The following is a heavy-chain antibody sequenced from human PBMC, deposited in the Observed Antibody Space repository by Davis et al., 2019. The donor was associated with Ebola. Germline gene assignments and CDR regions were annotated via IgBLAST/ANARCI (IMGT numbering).Heavy chain of an antibody. J-gene: IGHJ4*02. Sequence: GESLKISCAASGFTVSSNYMSWVRQAPGKGLEWVSVIYSGGSTYYADSVKGRFTISRDNSKNTLYLQMNSLRAEDTAVYYCARGSGRSYGDYCDYWGQGTLVTVSS. D-gene: IGHD4-17*01. CDR3: ARGSGRSYGDYCDY. CDR2: IYSGGST. V-gene: IGHV3-66*01. CDR1: GFTVSSNY.